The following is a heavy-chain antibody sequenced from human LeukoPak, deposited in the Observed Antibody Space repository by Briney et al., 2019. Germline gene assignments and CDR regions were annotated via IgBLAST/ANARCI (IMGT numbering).Heavy chain of an antibody. V-gene: IGHV3-9*01. D-gene: IGHD2-2*01. J-gene: IGHJ6*02. CDR1: GFTFNYFW. Sequence: GGSLRLSCAASGFTFNYFWMHWVRQAPGKGLEWVSGISWNSGSIGYADSVKGRFTISRDNAKNSLYLQMNSLRAEDTALYYCAKDKGVDCSSTSCYDAGAYYYYGMDVWGQGTTVTVSS. CDR2: ISWNSGSI. CDR3: AKDKGVDCSSTSCYDAGAYYYYGMDV.